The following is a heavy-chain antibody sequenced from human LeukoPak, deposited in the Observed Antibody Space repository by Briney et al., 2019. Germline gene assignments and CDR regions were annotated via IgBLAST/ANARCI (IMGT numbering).Heavy chain of an antibody. D-gene: IGHD6-19*01. J-gene: IGHJ6*03. CDR3: ARSIWRRLDYMDV. Sequence: GGSLRLSCAASGFTFSSYSMNWVRQAPGKGLEWVSAIINWSGGSTGYADSVRGRFTISRDNAKNSLYLQMNSLRAEDTAVYYCARSIWRRLDYMDVWGKGTTVTVSS. CDR2: IINWSGGST. V-gene: IGHV3-20*04. CDR1: GFTFSSYS.